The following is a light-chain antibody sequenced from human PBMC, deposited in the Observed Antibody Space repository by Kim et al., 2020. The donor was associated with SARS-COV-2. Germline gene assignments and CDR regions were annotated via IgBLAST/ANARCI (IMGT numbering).Light chain of an antibody. CDR3: QQRSDWPPT. Sequence: EIVLTQSPATLSLSPGQTATLSCRAGQSISNFLAWYQQKPGQAPRLLIYDTSNRATGIPARFSGSGSGTDFSLTISSLEPEDFAVYYCQQRSDWPPTFGQGTRLEIK. CDR1: QSISNF. J-gene: IGKJ5*01. V-gene: IGKV3-11*01. CDR2: DTS.